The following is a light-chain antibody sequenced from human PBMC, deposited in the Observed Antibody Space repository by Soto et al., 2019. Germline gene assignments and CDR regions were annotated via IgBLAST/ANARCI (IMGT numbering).Light chain of an antibody. CDR2: DAS. V-gene: IGKV3-11*01. CDR3: QQRSNWPWT. CDR1: QSVSSY. J-gene: IGKJ1*01. Sequence: EIVLTQSPATLSLSPRDRATLSCRARQSVSSYLAWYQQKPGQAPRLLIYDASNRATGIPARFSGSGSGTDFTITISSLEPEDFAVYYCQQRSNWPWTFGQGTKVEI.